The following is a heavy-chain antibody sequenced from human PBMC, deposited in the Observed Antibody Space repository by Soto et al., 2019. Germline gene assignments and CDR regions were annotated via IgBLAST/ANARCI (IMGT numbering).Heavy chain of an antibody. CDR1: GGSISCYY. D-gene: IGHD6-19*01. CDR2: IYYSGST. J-gene: IGHJ6*02. Sequence: SGTLSLTCTVSGGSISCYYWSWIRQPPGKGLEWIGYIYYSGSTNYNPSLKSRVTISVDTSKNQFSLKLSSVTAADTAVYYCAREGYSSGSSYYYYGMDVWAQGTTVTVSS. CDR3: AREGYSSGSSYYYYGMDV. V-gene: IGHV4-59*01.